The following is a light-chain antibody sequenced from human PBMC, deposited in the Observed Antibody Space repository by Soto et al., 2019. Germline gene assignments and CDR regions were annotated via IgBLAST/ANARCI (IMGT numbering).Light chain of an antibody. J-gene: IGLJ2*01. CDR3: CSYAGAYVV. Sequence: QSALTQPHSVSGSPGQSVTISCTGTSSDVGGYNFVSWYQQHPGKAPKLMIYDVSQRPSGVPDRFSGSKSGNTASLTISGLQAEDVADYYCCSYAGAYVVFGGGTKLTVL. CDR2: DVS. CDR1: SSDVGGYNF. V-gene: IGLV2-11*01.